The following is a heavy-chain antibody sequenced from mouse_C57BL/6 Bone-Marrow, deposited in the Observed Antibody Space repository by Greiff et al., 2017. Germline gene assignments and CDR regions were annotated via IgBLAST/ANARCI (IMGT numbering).Heavy chain of an antibody. Sequence: EVQLQESGPELVKPGASVKISCKASGYSFTDYNMNWVKQSTGKSLEWIGVINPNYGTTSYNQKFKGKATLTVDQSSSTAYMQLNSLTSEDSAVYDCARGYDYDYAMDYWGQGTSVTVSS. D-gene: IGHD2-4*01. CDR3: ARGYDYDYAMDY. CDR1: GYSFTDYN. J-gene: IGHJ4*01. CDR2: INPNYGTT. V-gene: IGHV1-39*01.